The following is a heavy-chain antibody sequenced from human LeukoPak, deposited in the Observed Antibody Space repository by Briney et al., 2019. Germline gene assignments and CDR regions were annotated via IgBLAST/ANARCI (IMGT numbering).Heavy chain of an antibody. Sequence: SETLSLTCTVSGGSFSSYYWTWIRQPAGQGLEWIGRIYSSGSTNYNPSLRSRVTISVDKSKNQFSLNLTSVTAADTGVYHCAREYSSTSGRHFDYWGQGILVTVPS. D-gene: IGHD6-6*01. CDR2: IYSSGST. J-gene: IGHJ4*02. V-gene: IGHV4-4*07. CDR3: AREYSSTSGRHFDY. CDR1: GGSFSSYY.